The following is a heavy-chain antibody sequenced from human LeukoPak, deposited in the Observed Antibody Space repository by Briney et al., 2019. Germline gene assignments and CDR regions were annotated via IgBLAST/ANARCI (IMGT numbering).Heavy chain of an antibody. CDR3: ARDGPGGPPEGLVPFYYFDY. D-gene: IGHD6-19*01. CDR2: INPSGGST. CDR1: GYTFTSYY. V-gene: IGHV1-46*01. J-gene: IGHJ4*02. Sequence: ASVKVSCKASGYTFTSYYMHWVRQAPGQGLEWMGIINPSGGSTSYAQKFQGRVTMTRDTSTSTVYMELSSLRSEDTAVYYCARDGPGGPPEGLVPFYYFDYWGQGTLVTVSS.